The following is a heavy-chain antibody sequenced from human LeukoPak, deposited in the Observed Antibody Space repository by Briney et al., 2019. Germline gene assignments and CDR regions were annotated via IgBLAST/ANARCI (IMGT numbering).Heavy chain of an antibody. Sequence: GGSLRLSCAASGFTFSSYAMSWVRQAPGKGLEWVSAISGSGGSTYYADSVKGRFIISRDNSKNTLYLQMNSLRAEDTAVYYCAKALDIVVVPAAISWFDPWGQGTLVTVSS. V-gene: IGHV3-23*01. D-gene: IGHD2-2*01. CDR1: GFTFSSYA. J-gene: IGHJ5*02. CDR3: AKALDIVVVPAAISWFDP. CDR2: ISGSGGST.